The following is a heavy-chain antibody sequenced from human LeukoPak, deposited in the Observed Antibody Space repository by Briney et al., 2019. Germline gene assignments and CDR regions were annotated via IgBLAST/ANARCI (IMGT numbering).Heavy chain of an antibody. V-gene: IGHV3-30*02. D-gene: IGHD2-8*01. J-gene: IGHJ6*03. Sequence: GGSLRLSCAASGFTFSSYGMHWVRQAPGKRLEWVAYIQYDGSNEQYAHSVRGRFSISRDSSKNTLYLQMNSLRAEDTAVYYCAKDRCSNGIGCYYYYMDVWGKGTTVTISS. CDR3: AKDRCSNGIGCYYYYMDV. CDR2: IQYDGSNE. CDR1: GFTFSSYG.